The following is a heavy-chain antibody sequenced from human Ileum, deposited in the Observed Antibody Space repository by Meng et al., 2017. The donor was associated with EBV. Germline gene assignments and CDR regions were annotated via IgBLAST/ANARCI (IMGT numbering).Heavy chain of an antibody. D-gene: IGHD1-14*01. CDR2: IYHSGIT. Sequence: VVVPGAGQGLVKASGTLARTGAGAGGSISSRDWGSWVRQPPGKGLEWIGKIYHSGITIYNPSLNSRVTMSVDNSKNQFSLKLNSMTAADTAVYYCARDPTGGEDHQRVWGQGTLVTVSS. CDR1: GGSISSRDW. V-gene: IGHV4-4*02. J-gene: IGHJ4*02. CDR3: ARDPTGGEDHQRV.